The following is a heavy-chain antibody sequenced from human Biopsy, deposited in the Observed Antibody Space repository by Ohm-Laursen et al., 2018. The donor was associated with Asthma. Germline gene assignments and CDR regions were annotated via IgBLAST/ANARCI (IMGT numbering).Heavy chain of an antibody. D-gene: IGHD3-9*01. CDR3: ARTYYDFLTGQVKDVFGV. CDR2: VNTGNGDT. Sequence: ASVKVSCKASGYNFISFAIHWVRQAPGQRLEWMGWVNTGNGDTKYLQKFQGRVTITRDTSASTAYTELRSLRSEDTATYYCARTYYDFLTGQVKDVFGVWGQGTMVTVSS. J-gene: IGHJ3*01. V-gene: IGHV1-3*04. CDR1: GYNFISFA.